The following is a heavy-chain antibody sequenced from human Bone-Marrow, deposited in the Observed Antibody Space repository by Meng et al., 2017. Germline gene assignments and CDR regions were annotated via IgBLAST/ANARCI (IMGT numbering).Heavy chain of an antibody. V-gene: IGHV4-4*02. D-gene: IGHD1-26*01. CDR2: IYHSGST. CDR3: ARVIYRPSGHNYFDP. Sequence: VQWRESGPGLVKPSGTLTLTSAVSGGSISSPNWWSWVRQPPGRGLEWIGEIYHSGSTTYNPSLLSRVTISVDKSKNQFSLKLSSVTAADTAIYYCARVIYRPSGHNYFDPWGQGTLVTVSS. J-gene: IGHJ5*02. CDR1: GGSISSPNW.